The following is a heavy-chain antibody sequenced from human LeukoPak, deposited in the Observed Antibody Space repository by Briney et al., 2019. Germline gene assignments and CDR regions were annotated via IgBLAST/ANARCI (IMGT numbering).Heavy chain of an antibody. Sequence: ASVTVSCKPSGFTFTDYYMHWVRQAPGQGLEWMGWISLKSGDTNYAQKFQGRVTMTRDTSISTGYMELSSLRSDDTAVYFCGRDRHLDLWGRGTLVTVS. V-gene: IGHV1-2*02. CDR1: GFTFTDYY. CDR2: ISLKSGDT. J-gene: IGHJ2*01. CDR3: GRDRHLDL.